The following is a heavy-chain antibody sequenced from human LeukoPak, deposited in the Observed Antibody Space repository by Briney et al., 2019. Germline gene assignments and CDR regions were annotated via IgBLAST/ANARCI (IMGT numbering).Heavy chain of an antibody. CDR1: GFTFNSYS. Sequence: GGSLRLSCAVSGFTFNSYSMHWVRQAPGKGLEWVAVISYDGSNKHYGDSVKGPFTIARNNYKNTLYLELSSLRAEDTAVFYCARGLQYYYDSSGYYFDYWGQGTLVTVSS. J-gene: IGHJ4*02. CDR3: ARGLQYYYDSSGYYFDY. D-gene: IGHD3-22*01. V-gene: IGHV3-30-3*01. CDR2: ISYDGSNK.